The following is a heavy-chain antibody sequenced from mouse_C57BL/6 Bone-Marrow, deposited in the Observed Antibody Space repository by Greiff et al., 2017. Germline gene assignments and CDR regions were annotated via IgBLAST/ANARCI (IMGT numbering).Heavy chain of an antibody. J-gene: IGHJ4*01. Sequence: QVQLKESGAELMKPGASVKLSCKATGYTFTGYWIEWVKQRPGHGLEWIGEILPGSCSTNYNEKFKGKATFTADTSSNTAYMQLSSLTTEDSAIYYCARRWLLPYYYAMDYWGQGTSVTVSS. CDR2: ILPGSCST. CDR1: GYTFTGYW. V-gene: IGHV1-9*01. CDR3: ARRWLLPYYYAMDY. D-gene: IGHD2-3*01.